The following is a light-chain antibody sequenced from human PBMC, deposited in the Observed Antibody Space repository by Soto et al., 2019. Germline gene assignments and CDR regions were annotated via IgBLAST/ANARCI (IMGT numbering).Light chain of an antibody. V-gene: IGLV2-8*01. CDR3: SSYAGRSSYV. CDR1: SSDVGGYNY. J-gene: IGLJ1*01. CDR2: EVS. Sequence: QSALTQPPSASGSPGQSVTISCTGTSSDVGGYNYVSWYQQHPGKAPKLMIYEVSKRPSGVPDRFSGSKSGNTASLTVSGLQAEDEADYYCSSYAGRSSYVFGTGTKLTVL.